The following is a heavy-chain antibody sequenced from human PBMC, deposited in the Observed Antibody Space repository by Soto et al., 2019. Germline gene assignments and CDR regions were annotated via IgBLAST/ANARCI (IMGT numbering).Heavy chain of an antibody. Sequence: VSLRLSCAASGFTFSSYWMSWVRQAPGKGLXWVANIKQDGSEKYYVDSVKGRFTISRDNAKNSLYLQMNSLRAEDTAVYYCARVMGCSGGSCYHYYYGMDVWGQGTTVTVSS. CDR1: GFTFSSYW. CDR3: ARVMGCSGGSCYHYYYGMDV. D-gene: IGHD2-15*01. V-gene: IGHV3-7*01. CDR2: IKQDGSEK. J-gene: IGHJ6*02.